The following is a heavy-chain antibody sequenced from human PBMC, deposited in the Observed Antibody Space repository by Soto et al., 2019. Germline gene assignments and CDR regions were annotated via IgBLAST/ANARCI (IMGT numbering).Heavy chain of an antibody. CDR2: IYYSGST. J-gene: IGHJ4*02. CDR3: ARYDLWFGELL. D-gene: IGHD3-10*01. Sequence: PSETLALTCTVSGGSISSGDYYWSWIRRPPGKGLEWIGYIYYSGSTYYNPSLKSRVTISVDTSKNQFSLKLSSVTAADTAVYYCARYDLWFGELLWGQGTLVTVSS. V-gene: IGHV4-30-4*01. CDR1: GGSISSGDYY.